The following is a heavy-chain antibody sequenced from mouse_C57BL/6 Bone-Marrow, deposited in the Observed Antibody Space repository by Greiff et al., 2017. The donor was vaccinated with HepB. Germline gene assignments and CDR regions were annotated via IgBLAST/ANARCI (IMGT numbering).Heavy chain of an antibody. CDR3: ASNYYGSSLLWYFDV. CDR2: INPSTGGT. V-gene: IGHV1-42*01. J-gene: IGHJ1*03. Sequence: DVQLQESGPELVKPGASVKISCKASGYSFTGYYMNWVKQSPEKSLEWIGEINPSTGGTTSNQKFKAKATLTVDKSSSTAYMQLKSLTSEDSAVYYCASNYYGSSLLWYFDVWGTGTTVTVSS. CDR1: GYSFTGYY. D-gene: IGHD1-1*01.